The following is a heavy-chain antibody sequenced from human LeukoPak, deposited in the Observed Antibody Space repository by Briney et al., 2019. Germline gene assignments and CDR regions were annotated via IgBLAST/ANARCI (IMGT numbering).Heavy chain of an antibody. Sequence: GGSLRLSCVVSGFTFNRCWMNWVRQAPGKGLERVAHINPDGRDTYYVDSVKGRFTISRDNAQNSMYLQMNSLRVEDTAVYYCTSWWDTTAEYCLRCGEGTLVTVSS. J-gene: IGHJ1*01. CDR2: INPDGRDT. D-gene: IGHD2-8*02. CDR1: GFTFNRCW. V-gene: IGHV3-7*01. CDR3: TSWWDTTAEYCLR.